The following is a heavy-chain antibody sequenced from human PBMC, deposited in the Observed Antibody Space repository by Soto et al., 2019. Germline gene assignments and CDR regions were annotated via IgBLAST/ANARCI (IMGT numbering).Heavy chain of an antibody. CDR3: ARDRFVWGKGWFDP. V-gene: IGHV4-59*12. CDR1: GGCISSYY. J-gene: IGHJ5*02. Sequence: SGTLALTCTVSGGCISSYYGSWIRQPPGKGLEWIGYIYYSGSTYYNPSLKSRVTISVDTSKNQFSLKLSSVTAADTAVYYCARDRFVWGKGWFDPWGQGTLVTVSS. CDR2: IYYSGST. D-gene: IGHD3-16*01.